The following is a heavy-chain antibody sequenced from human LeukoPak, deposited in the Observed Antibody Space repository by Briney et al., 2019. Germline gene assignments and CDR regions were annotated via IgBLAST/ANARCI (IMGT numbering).Heavy chain of an antibody. J-gene: IGHJ4*02. Sequence: GGSLRLSCAASGFTFSGSAMHWVRQASGKGLEWVGRIRSKANSYATAYAASVKGRFTISRGDSKNTAYLQMNSLKTEDTAVYYCTRGGYSSGWYEDYWGQGTLVTVSS. CDR2: IRSKANSYAT. CDR1: GFTFSGSA. CDR3: TRGGYSSGWYEDY. V-gene: IGHV3-73*01. D-gene: IGHD6-19*01.